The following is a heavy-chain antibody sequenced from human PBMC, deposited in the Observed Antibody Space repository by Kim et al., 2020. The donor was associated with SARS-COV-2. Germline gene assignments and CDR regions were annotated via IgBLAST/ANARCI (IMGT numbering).Heavy chain of an antibody. CDR2: ISYDGRNE. J-gene: IGHJ6*02. D-gene: IGHD4-4*01. V-gene: IGHV3-30-3*01. CDR1: GLSFDSSA. Sequence: GGSLRLSCAASGLSFDSSAMNWVRQAPGKGLEWVAVISYDGRNEDYADSVNGRFTIPRDNSKRTLYLQMNSLRVEDTAVYYCARDNYHESVSLSDYYNGMDVWGQGTTVTVS. CDR3: ARDNYHESVSLSDYYNGMDV.